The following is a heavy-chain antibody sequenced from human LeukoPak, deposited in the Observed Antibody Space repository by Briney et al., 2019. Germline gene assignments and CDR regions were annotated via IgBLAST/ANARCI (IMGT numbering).Heavy chain of an antibody. CDR1: GFTFSIYA. V-gene: IGHV3-23*01. J-gene: IGHJ4*02. CDR3: AKDRVFLDYFDY. CDR2: ISHSGSI. Sequence: GGSLRLSCAASGFTFSIYAMNWVRQAPGKGLEWVSSISHSGSISYADSVKGRFTISRDNSKNTLYLQMSSLRAEDTAVYYCAKDRVFLDYFDYWGQGTLVTVSS. D-gene: IGHD2-8*01.